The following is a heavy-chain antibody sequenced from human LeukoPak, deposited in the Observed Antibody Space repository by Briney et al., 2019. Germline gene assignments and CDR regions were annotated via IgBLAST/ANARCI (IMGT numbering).Heavy chain of an antibody. CDR1: GFTFSSYS. J-gene: IGHJ3*02. CDR3: ASPGYFSSTSCYTSDDAFDI. Sequence: GGSLRLSCAASGFTFSSYSMNWVRQAPGKGLEWVSYISYSSYINFADSVKGRFTLPRDNDKNSLYLQMNSLRAEDTAVYYCASPGYFSSTSCYTSDDAFDIWGQGTMVTVSS. V-gene: IGHV3-21*01. CDR2: ISYSSYI. D-gene: IGHD2-2*02.